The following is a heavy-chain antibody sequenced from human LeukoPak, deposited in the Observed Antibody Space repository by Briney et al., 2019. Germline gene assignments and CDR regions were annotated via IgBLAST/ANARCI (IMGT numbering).Heavy chain of an antibody. CDR1: GGSINSYY. CDR2: IDYSGST. V-gene: IGHV4-59*12. J-gene: IGHJ4*02. D-gene: IGHD5-18*01. CDR3: ARVGGGYSYGPFDY. Sequence: NASETLSLTCTVSGGSINSYYWNWIQQPPGKGLEWIGTIDYSGSTYYNPSLKSRLTTSVDTSNNHFSLRLRSVTAADTALYYCARVGGGYSYGPFDYWGQGTLVTVSS.